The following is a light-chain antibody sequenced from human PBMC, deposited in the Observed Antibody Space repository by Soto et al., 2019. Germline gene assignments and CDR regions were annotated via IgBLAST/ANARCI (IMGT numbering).Light chain of an antibody. CDR1: QSVSSN. CDR2: GAS. J-gene: IGKJ1*01. Sequence: EIVMTQSPATLSGVPGERATLSCRAIQSVSSNLAWYQHKPGQAPRLLTYGASTRSTCIPARFSGRGSGTEFTLTISSLQPEDFAVYYCQQYYNWPRTFGQGTKVEIK. V-gene: IGKV3-15*01. CDR3: QQYYNWPRT.